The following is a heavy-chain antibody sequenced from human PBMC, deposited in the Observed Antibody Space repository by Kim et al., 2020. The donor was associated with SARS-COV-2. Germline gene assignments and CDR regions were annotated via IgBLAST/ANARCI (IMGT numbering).Heavy chain of an antibody. CDR3: VKSDDFWSGWYYYGMDV. Sequence: GGSLRLSCSASGFTFSSYAMHWVRQAPGKGLEYVSAISSNGGSTYYADSVKGRFTISRDNSKNTLYLQMSSLRAEDTAVYYCVKSDDFWSGWYYYGMDVWGQGTTVTVSS. J-gene: IGHJ6*02. D-gene: IGHD3-3*01. V-gene: IGHV3-64D*06. CDR2: ISSNGGST. CDR1: GFTFSSYA.